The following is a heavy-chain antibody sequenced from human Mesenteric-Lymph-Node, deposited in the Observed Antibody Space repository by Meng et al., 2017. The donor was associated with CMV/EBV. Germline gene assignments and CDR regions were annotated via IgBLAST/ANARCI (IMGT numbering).Heavy chain of an antibody. J-gene: IGHJ4*02. CDR3: VRGSSWNYGCFDY. V-gene: IGHV1-2*02. CDR2: INPNGGAT. Sequence: ASVKVSCKASGGTFSSYTISWVRQAPGQGLEWMGWINPNGGATNSAQKFQGRVTMTSDTSTSTIYMELNTLTSEDTAVYFCVRGSSWNYGCFDYWGQGTLVTVSS. CDR1: GGTFSSYT. D-gene: IGHD1-7*01.